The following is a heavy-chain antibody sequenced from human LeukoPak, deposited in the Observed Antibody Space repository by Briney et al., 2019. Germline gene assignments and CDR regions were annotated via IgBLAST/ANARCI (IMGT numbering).Heavy chain of an antibody. CDR2: IKYDEMTT. D-gene: IGHD3-10*02. CDR1: GFTFTTFW. Sequence: GGSLRLSCAASGFTFTTFWMHWVRQAPGKGLEWVSRIKYDEMTTNYADSVEGRFTISRDNAKNTVYLEINSLRAEDTAVYYCARGGLFAYYFDYWGQGTLVTVSS. CDR3: ARGGLFAYYFDY. V-gene: IGHV3-74*01. J-gene: IGHJ4*02.